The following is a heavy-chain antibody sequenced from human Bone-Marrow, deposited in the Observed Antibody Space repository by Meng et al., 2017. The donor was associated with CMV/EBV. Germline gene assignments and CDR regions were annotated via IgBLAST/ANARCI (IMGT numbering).Heavy chain of an antibody. D-gene: IGHD4-11*01. CDR2: IYYSGST. V-gene: IGHV4-59*01. Sequence: GSLRPSCTVSGGPISSYYWSWIRQPPGKGLEWIGYIYYSGSTNYNPTLKSRVTISVDTSKNQFSLKMSSVTAADTAVYYWARMTTVTYAFDIWGQGTMVTVAS. CDR3: ARMTTVTYAFDI. J-gene: IGHJ3*02. CDR1: GGPISSYY.